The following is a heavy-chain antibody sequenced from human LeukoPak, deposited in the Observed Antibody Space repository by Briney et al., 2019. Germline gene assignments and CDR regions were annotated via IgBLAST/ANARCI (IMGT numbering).Heavy chain of an antibody. J-gene: IGHJ4*02. V-gene: IGHV1-2*02. CDR1: GYTFTGYY. CDR2: INPNSGGT. Sequence: ASVKVSCTASGYTFTGYYMHWVRQAPGQGLEWMGWINPNSGGTNYAQKFQGRVTMTRDTSISTAYMELSRLRSDDTAVYYCARDYYDSSGQSPSNFDYWGQGTLVTVSS. D-gene: IGHD3-22*01. CDR3: ARDYYDSSGQSPSNFDY.